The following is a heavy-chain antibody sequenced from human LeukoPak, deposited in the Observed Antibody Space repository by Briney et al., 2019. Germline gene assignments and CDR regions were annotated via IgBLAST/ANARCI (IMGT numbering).Heavy chain of an antibody. CDR3: ASQKGRIAVAVDY. CDR1: GFTFSSYE. V-gene: IGHV3-48*03. D-gene: IGHD6-19*01. J-gene: IGHJ4*02. Sequence: PGGSLRLSCAASGFTFSSYEMNWVRQAPGKGLEWVSYISSSGSTIYYADSVEGRFTISRDNAKNSLYLQMNSLRAEDTAVYYCASQKGRIAVAVDYWSQGTLVTVSS. CDR2: ISSSGSTI.